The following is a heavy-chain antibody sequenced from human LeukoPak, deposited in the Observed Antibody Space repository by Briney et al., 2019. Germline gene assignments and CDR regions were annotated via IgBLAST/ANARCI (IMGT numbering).Heavy chain of an antibody. V-gene: IGHV3-21*01. CDR1: GFTFSSYN. CDR2: ITSSSSYI. Sequence: PGGSLRLSCAASGFTFSSYNMNWVRQAPGKGLEWVSSITSSSSYIYYADSVKGRFTISRDNAKNSLYLQMNSLRAEDTAVYYCARDFGRYFFDYWGQGTLVTVSS. CDR3: ARDFGRYFFDY. D-gene: IGHD3-10*01. J-gene: IGHJ4*02.